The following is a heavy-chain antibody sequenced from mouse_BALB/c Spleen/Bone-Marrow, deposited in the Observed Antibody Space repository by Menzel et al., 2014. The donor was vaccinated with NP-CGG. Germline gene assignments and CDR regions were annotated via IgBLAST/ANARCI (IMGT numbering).Heavy chain of an antibody. CDR1: GYAFTNYL. D-gene: IGHD2-1*01. Sequence: QVQLQQSGAELVRPGTSVKVSCKASGYAFTNYLIEWVKQRPGQGLEWIGVINPGSGGTNYDEEFKGKATLTADKSSSTAYMQLSSLTSDDSAVYFCAREKGKDAMDYWGQGTSVTVSS. CDR3: AREKGKDAMDY. J-gene: IGHJ4*01. V-gene: IGHV1-54*01. CDR2: INPGSGGT.